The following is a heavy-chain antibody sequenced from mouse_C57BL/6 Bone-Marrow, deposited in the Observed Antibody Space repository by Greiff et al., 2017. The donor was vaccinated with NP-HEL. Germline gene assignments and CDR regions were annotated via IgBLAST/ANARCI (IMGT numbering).Heavy chain of an antibody. CDR1: GFTFSDYG. CDR2: ISSGSSTI. J-gene: IGHJ2*01. V-gene: IGHV5-17*01. CDR3: ARRTYYGSSLDY. D-gene: IGHD1-1*01. Sequence: EVKLMESGGGLVKPGGSLKLSCAASGFTFSDYGMHWVRQAPEKGLEWVAYISSGSSTIYYADTVKGRFTISRDNAKNTLFLQMISLRSEDTAMYYCARRTYYGSSLDYWGQGTTLTVSA.